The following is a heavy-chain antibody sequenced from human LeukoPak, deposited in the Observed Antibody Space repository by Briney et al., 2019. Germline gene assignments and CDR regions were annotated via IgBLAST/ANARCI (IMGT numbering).Heavy chain of an antibody. CDR1: GFTFSSYW. Sequence: GGSLSLSCVASGFTFSSYWMSWVRQAPGKGLEWVANIKQGGSEKYYVDTVKGRFTISRDNAQNSLYLQMNSLRAEDTAVYYCARWYYGSGHAFDIWGQGTMVTASS. J-gene: IGHJ3*02. CDR3: ARWYYGSGHAFDI. CDR2: IKQGGSEK. V-gene: IGHV3-7*01. D-gene: IGHD3-10*01.